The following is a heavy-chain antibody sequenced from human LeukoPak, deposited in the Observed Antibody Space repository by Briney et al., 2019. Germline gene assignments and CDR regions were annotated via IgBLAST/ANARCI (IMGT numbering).Heavy chain of an antibody. V-gene: IGHV1-2*02. D-gene: IGHD6-6*01. CDR1: GYTFTAHY. CDR2: INPNSGGT. CDR3: ARARVSDY. J-gene: IGHJ4*02. Sequence: GASVKVSCKTSGYTFTAHYMHWVRQAPGQGLEWMGWINPNSGGTNYAQKFQGRVTMTRDTSISTAYMELSRLRSDDTAVYYCARARVSDYWGQGTLVTVSP.